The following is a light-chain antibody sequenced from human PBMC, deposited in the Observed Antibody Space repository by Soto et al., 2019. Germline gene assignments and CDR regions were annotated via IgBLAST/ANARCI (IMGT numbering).Light chain of an antibody. V-gene: IGLV2-8*01. CDR2: EVS. J-gene: IGLJ1*01. CDR3: SSYAGSNNFEV. Sequence: QSALTQPPSASGSPGQSVTISCSGTSSDIGSFKYVSWYQQHPGKAPKLMISEVSKRPSGVPDRFSGSKSGNTASLTVSGLQAEDEADYYCSSYAGSNNFEVFGTGTKVTVL. CDR1: SSDIGSFKY.